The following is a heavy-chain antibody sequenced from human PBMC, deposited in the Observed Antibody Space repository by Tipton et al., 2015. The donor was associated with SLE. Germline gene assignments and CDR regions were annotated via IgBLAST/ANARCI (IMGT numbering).Heavy chain of an antibody. V-gene: IGHV4-61*01. J-gene: IGHJ3*02. D-gene: IGHD3-3*01. Sequence: TLSLTCIVSNGSITSLYDYWSWIRQPPGKGLEWIGYIYYSGSTNYNPSLKSRVTISVDTSKNQVSLKLSSVTAADTAVYYCAKVRDDFWSGLPPVNAFDIWGQGTRVTVSS. CDR2: IYYSGST. CDR1: NGSITSLYDY. CDR3: AKVRDDFWSGLPPVNAFDI.